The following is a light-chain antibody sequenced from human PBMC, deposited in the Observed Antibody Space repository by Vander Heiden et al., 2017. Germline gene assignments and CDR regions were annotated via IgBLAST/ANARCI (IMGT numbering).Light chain of an antibody. CDR3: QYEGRCHS. J-gene: IGKJ4*01. Sequence: EIVLTQSPGTLSLSPGERATLSCRASQSVSSSYLAWYQQKPGQAPRLLIYGASSIANGIPDRFSGSGSVTDFTLTSSRREPENFAVYYGQYEGRCHSFGGGTKVEIK. CDR2: GAS. V-gene: IGKV3-20*01. CDR1: QSVSSSY.